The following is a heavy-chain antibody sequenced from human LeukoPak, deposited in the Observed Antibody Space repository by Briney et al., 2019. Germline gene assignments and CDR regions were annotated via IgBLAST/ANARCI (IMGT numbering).Heavy chain of an antibody. CDR3: VRDMGGHDFYFNY. J-gene: IGHJ4*02. CDR1: GGTFSTYA. V-gene: IGHV1-69*13. CDR2: IIPMFGTA. D-gene: IGHD5-12*01. Sequence: SVKVSCKASGGTFSTYAISWVRQAPGHGLEWMGGIIPMFGTANYAQKFQGRVTITADESTSTAYMELSSLRSEDTAVYYCVRDMGGHDFYFNYWGQGTLVTVSS.